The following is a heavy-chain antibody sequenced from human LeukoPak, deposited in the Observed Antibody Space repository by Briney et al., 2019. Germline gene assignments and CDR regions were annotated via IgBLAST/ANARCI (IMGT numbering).Heavy chain of an antibody. V-gene: IGHV3-23*01. D-gene: IGHD2-8*01. CDR3: AKQSYARSLGE. J-gene: IGHJ4*02. CDR1: GFPFSDFS. CDR2: TNSGCTST. Sequence: PGGSLRLSCATSGFPFSDFSMSWVRQAPGKGLEWISTTNSGCTSTYYAESVKGRFTISRDNSKNTLYLQMSSLRVEDTAVYYCAKQSYARSLGEGGPGTLVSVSS.